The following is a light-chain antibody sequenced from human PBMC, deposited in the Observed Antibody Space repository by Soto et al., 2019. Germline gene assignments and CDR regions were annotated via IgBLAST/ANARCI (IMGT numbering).Light chain of an antibody. Sequence: QSALTQPASVSGSPGQSIAISCSGTSRDVGVYNLVSWYQQHPGKAPKLIIYEVRKRPSGISSRFSGSRSGNTASLTISGLQPEDEGDYYCSAYTARSTLVFGGGTKLTVL. CDR3: SAYTARSTLV. CDR2: EVR. V-gene: IGLV2-14*01. CDR1: SRDVGVYNL. J-gene: IGLJ3*02.